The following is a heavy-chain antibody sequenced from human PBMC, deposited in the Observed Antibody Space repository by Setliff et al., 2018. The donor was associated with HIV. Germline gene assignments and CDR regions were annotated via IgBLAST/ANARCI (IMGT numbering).Heavy chain of an antibody. Sequence: PSETLSLTCTVSGGSISSYYWSWIRQPPGKGLEWIGYIYYSGTTNYNPYLKSRVTISVDTSKNQFSLKLSSVTAADTAVYYCARHVGYSSSSLDYWGQGTLVTVSS. J-gene: IGHJ4*02. CDR1: GGSISSYY. V-gene: IGHV4-59*08. D-gene: IGHD6-6*01. CDR2: IYYSGTT. CDR3: ARHVGYSSSSLDY.